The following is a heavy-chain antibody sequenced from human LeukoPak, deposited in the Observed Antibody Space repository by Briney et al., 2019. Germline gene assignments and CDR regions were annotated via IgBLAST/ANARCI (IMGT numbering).Heavy chain of an antibody. D-gene: IGHD6-13*01. CDR1: GGSISSSSYY. V-gene: IGHV4-39*02. Sequence: SETLSLTCTVSGGSISSSSYYWGWIRQPPGKGLEWIGSIYYSGSTDYNPSLKSRVTISVDTSKNQFSLKLSSVTAADTAVYYCARDISSSWYGRHWFDPWGQGTLVTVSS. J-gene: IGHJ5*02. CDR2: IYYSGST. CDR3: ARDISSSWYGRHWFDP.